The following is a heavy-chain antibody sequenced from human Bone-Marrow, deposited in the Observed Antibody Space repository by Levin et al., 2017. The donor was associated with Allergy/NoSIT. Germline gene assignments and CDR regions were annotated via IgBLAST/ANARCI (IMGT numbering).Heavy chain of an antibody. D-gene: IGHD3-9*01. CDR2: IYYSGST. CDR1: GGSISSSSYY. J-gene: IGHJ5*02. Sequence: SETLSLTCTVSGGSISSSSYYWGWIRQPPGKGLEWIGSIYYSGSTYYNPSLKSRVTISVDTSKNQFSLKLSSVTAADTAVYYCARHIGYFDWLLWDPLDEFDPWGQGTLVTVSS. CDR3: ARHIGYFDWLLWDPLDEFDP. V-gene: IGHV4-39*01.